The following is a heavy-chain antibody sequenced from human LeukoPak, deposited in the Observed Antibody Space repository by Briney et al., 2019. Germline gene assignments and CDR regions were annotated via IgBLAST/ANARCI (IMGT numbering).Heavy chain of an antibody. V-gene: IGHV5-51*01. CDR3: ARLLTSSYYMDV. CDR2: IYPGDSDT. Sequence: LGGSLQISCQGSGYSFTSYWIGGGRQVPGKGLEWMGIIYPGDSDTRYSPSFQGQVTISAHKSISTAYLQWSSLKASDTAMYYCARLLTSSYYMDVWGKGTTVTVSS. D-gene: IGHD3-9*01. J-gene: IGHJ6*03. CDR1: GYSFTSYW.